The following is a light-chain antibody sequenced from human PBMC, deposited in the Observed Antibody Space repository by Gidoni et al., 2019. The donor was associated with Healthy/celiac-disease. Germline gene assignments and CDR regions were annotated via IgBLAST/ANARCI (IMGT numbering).Light chain of an antibody. V-gene: IGKV1-33*01. J-gene: IGKJ4*01. CDR2: DAS. CDR1: QDISNY. CDR3: QHYDNLPLT. Sequence: DIKMTQSPSSLSASVGDRVTITCQASQDISNYLNWYQQKPGKAPKLLIYDASNLETGVPSRFSGSGSGTDFTFTISSLQPEDIATYYCQHYDNLPLTFGGGTKVEIK.